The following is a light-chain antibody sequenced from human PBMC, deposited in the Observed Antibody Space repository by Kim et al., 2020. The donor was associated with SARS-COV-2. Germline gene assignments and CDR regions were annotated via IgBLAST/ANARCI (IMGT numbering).Light chain of an antibody. CDR2: GAS. Sequence: SPGERAIPSCRASQSVSCSYLAWYQHKPGQSPRLLIHGASSRATGVPDRFRGGGSGTDFTLTITRLEPEDFAVYYCQQYGRSPTTFGQGTRLEIK. CDR3: QQYGRSPTT. CDR1: QSVSCSY. J-gene: IGKJ5*01. V-gene: IGKV3-20*01.